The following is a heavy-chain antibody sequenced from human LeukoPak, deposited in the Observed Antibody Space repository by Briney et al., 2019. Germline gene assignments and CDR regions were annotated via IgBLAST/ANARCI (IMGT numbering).Heavy chain of an antibody. V-gene: IGHV3-64D*06. J-gene: IGHJ4*02. Sequence: GGSLRLSCAASRFTLTWHVMHWVRQAPGKALEYVSFIHHNGEMTSYAESVRGRFTVSRDNSKNTLFLELSSLRTDDTAVYYCVRDMSGKYSFDYWGQGTLVIVST. CDR2: IHHNGEMT. D-gene: IGHD1-26*01. CDR3: VRDMSGKYSFDY. CDR1: RFTLTWHV.